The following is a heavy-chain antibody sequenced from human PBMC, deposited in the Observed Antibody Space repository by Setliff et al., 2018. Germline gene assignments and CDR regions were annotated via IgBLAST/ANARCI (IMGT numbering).Heavy chain of an antibody. J-gene: IGHJ6*03. D-gene: IGHD3-16*01. CDR2: IKSRGDSATV. V-gene: IGHV3-15*01. CDR1: GFTFSDYW. CDR3: ARVYCRHRCLVESYMDV. Sequence: GGSLRLSCVGSGFTFSDYWMSWVRQAPGKGLEWVGRIKSRGDSATVHYAAPVQGRFTISREDSKGTLYLQMNSLKTEDTAVYFCARVYCRHRCLVESYMDVWGTGTTVTVSS.